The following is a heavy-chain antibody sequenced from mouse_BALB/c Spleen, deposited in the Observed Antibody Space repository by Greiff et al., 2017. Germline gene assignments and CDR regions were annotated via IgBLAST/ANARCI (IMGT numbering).Heavy chain of an antibody. CDR2: INPYNDGT. D-gene: IGHD2-4*01. V-gene: IGHV1-14*01. CDR1: GYTFTSYV. J-gene: IGHJ4*01. Sequence: VQLQQSGPELVKPGASVKMSCKASGYTFTSYVMHWVKQKPGQGLEWIGYINPYNDGTKYNEKFKGKATLTSDKSSSTAYMELSSLTSEDSAVYYCARFGNYDYDFAMDYWGQGTSVTVSS. CDR3: ARFGNYDYDFAMDY.